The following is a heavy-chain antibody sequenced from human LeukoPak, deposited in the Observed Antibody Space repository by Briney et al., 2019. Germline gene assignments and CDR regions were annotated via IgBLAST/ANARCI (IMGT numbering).Heavy chain of an antibody. CDR2: INPSGGST. CDR3: ARDWYYYDSSGARQYNWFDP. V-gene: IGHV1-46*01. D-gene: IGHD3-22*01. J-gene: IGHJ5*02. Sequence: ASVKVSCKASGYTFTSYYMHWVRQAPGQGLEWMGIINPSGGSTSYTQKFQGRVTMTRDTSTSTVYMELSSLRSEDTAVYYCARDWYYYDSSGARQYNWFDPWGQGTLVTVSS. CDR1: GYTFTSYY.